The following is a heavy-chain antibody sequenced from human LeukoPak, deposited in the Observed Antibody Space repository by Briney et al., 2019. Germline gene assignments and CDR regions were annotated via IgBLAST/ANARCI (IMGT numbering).Heavy chain of an antibody. J-gene: IGHJ5*02. D-gene: IGHD3-16*01. Sequence: GGSLRLSCAASGFRFSDYTMTWVRQAPGKGPEWVSAIGGRGGSTYYADSLGGRFTISRDNSKDMLYLQMNSLKVEDTATYYCGKERGAWGQGTKVTVSS. CDR1: GFRFSDYT. CDR2: IGGRGGST. CDR3: GKERGA. V-gene: IGHV3-23*01.